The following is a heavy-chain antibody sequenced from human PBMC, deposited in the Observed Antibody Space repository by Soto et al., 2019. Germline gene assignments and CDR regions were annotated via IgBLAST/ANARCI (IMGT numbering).Heavy chain of an antibody. CDR2: IYSSGST. CDR3: ARHSPPFFYGSGPWDV. D-gene: IGHD3-10*01. CDR1: GGSISNSY. V-gene: IGHV4-59*08. Sequence: QVQLQESGPGLVRPSETLSLTCTVSGGSISNSYWSWIRQSPGKGLEWIGYIYSSGSTNYNPSLKSRVTISIDTSKNQFSLKLSSLIAADAAVDYWARHSPPFFYGSGPWDVWGQGTSVTVSS. J-gene: IGHJ6*02.